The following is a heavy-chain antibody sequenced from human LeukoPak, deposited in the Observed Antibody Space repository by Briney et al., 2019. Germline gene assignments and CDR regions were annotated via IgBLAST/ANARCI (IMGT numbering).Heavy chain of an antibody. CDR3: AKSQNYYDNSGYYYLDY. CDR1: GFSFSNYA. Sequence: GGSLRLSCAASGFSFSNYAMNWVRQAPGKGLEWVTFIRYDGHNKYYADSVKGRFTISRDNSKNTLYLQMNSLRPEDTAVYYCAKSQNYYDNSGYYYLDYWGQGNLVTVSS. J-gene: IGHJ4*02. V-gene: IGHV3-30*02. CDR2: IRYDGHNK. D-gene: IGHD3-22*01.